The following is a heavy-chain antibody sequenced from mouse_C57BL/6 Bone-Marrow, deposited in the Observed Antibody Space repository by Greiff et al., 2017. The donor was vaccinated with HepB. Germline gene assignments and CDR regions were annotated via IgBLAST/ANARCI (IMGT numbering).Heavy chain of an antibody. Sequence: QVQLQQPGAELVRPGTSVKLSCKASGYTFTSYWMHWVKQRPGQGLEWIGVIDPSDSYTNYNQKFKGKATLTVDTSSSTAYMQLSSLTSEDSAVYLCASSGISPSWFSFWRQGTLVTVSA. CDR1: GYTFTSYW. D-gene: IGHD1-1*01. V-gene: IGHV1-59*01. CDR2: IDPSDSYT. J-gene: IGHJ3*01. CDR3: ASSGISPSWFSF.